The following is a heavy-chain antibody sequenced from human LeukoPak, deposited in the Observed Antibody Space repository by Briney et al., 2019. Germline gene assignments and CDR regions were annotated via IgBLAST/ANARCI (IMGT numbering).Heavy chain of an antibody. CDR2: IYHSGST. CDR1: GYSISRDYY. V-gene: IGHV4-38-2*01. CDR3: ARQGEMPTIKPFGY. Sequence: SETLSLTCAVSGYSISRDYYWGWIRQPPGKGLEWIGSIYHSGSTYYNPSLESRVTISLDTSKTQFSLKLSSVTAADTAVYYCARQGEMPTIKPFGYWGQGTLVTVSS. J-gene: IGHJ4*02. D-gene: IGHD5-24*01.